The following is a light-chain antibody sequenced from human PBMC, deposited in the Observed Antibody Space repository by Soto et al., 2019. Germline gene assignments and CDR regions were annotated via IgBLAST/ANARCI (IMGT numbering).Light chain of an antibody. CDR2: DGS. V-gene: IGKV3D-20*01. CDR3: QQYDNSAPLS. J-gene: IGKJ4*01. CDR1: QSVRSSY. Sequence: EIVLTQSPATLSLSPGDRATLSCGASQSVRSSYVAWYQQKAGLAPRLLIYDGSSRASGIPDRFSRSGSGTHFTLTIGRLEPEDFAVYYCQQYDNSAPLSFGGGTKVEMK.